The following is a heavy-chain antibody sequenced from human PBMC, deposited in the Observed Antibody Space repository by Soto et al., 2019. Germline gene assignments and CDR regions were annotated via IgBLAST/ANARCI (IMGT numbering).Heavy chain of an antibody. V-gene: IGHV3-23*01. D-gene: IGHD2-8*01. CDR1: GFTFSDYA. J-gene: IGHJ3*02. CDR3: AKDKVDHNGVWDPFDR. CDR2: LGGTNSDT. Sequence: EVQLLESGGGLVQPGGSLRLSCAASGFTFSDYAMNWVRQAPGKGLEWVSGLGGTNSDTHYAASVEGRFTVSRDNSKXXXXXQMNSLRVEDTAVYYCAKDKVDHNGVWDPFDRWGQGTMVTVSS.